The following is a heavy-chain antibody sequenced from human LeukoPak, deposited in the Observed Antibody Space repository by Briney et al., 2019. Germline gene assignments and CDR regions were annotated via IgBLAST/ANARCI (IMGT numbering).Heavy chain of an antibody. J-gene: IGHJ4*02. CDR3: AKGNDILPGYYHY. Sequence: PGGSLRLSCAGSGFTFSNYAMSWVRQAPGKGLEWVSVVSGGGCSTYYADSVKGRFAISRDNSKNTVFLQMNSLRAEDTAVYYRAKGNDILPGYYHYWGQGTLVIVSS. V-gene: IGHV3-23*01. D-gene: IGHD3-9*01. CDR1: GFTFSNYA. CDR2: VSGGGCST.